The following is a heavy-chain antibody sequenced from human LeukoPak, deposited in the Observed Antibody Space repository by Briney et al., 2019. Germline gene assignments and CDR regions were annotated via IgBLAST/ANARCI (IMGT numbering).Heavy chain of an antibody. CDR3: AREVRYYDSSGYYQSWFDP. V-gene: IGHV3-11*01. D-gene: IGHD3-22*01. Sequence: PGGSLGLSCAASGFTFSDYYMSWIRQAPGKGLEWVSYISSSGSTIYYADSVKGRFTISRDNAKNSLYLQMNSLRAEDTAVYYCAREVRYYDSSGYYQSWFDPWGQGTLVTVSS. J-gene: IGHJ5*02. CDR1: GFTFSDYY. CDR2: ISSSGSTI.